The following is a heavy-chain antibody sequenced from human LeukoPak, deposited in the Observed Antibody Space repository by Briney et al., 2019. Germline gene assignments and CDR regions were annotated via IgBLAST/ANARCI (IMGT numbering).Heavy chain of an antibody. V-gene: IGHV3-21*04. CDR1: GFTFSSYS. CDR2: ISSSSYI. J-gene: IGHJ5*02. CDR3: AKDSGSYHNWFDP. D-gene: IGHD1-26*01. Sequence: GGSLRLSCAASGFTFSSYSMNWVRQAPGKGLEWVSSISSSSYIYYADSVKGRFTISRDNSKNTLYLQMNSLRAEDTAVYYCAKDSGSYHNWFDPWGQGTLVTVSS.